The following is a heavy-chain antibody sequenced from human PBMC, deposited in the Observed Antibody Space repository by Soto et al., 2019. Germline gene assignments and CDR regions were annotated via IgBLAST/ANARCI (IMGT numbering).Heavy chain of an antibody. CDR3: VCGGNFFVY. CDR2: INQDGSER. V-gene: IGHV3-7*01. Sequence: EVQLVESGGGLVQPGGSLRLPCAASGFTFSTYWMTWVRQPPGKGLVWVASINQDGSERYYVDSVRGRFTISRDNAKNSLYLQMNRLRAEDTAVYYCVCGGNFFVYWGQGTLVTVSP. CDR1: GFTFSTYW. J-gene: IGHJ4*02. D-gene: IGHD3-16*01.